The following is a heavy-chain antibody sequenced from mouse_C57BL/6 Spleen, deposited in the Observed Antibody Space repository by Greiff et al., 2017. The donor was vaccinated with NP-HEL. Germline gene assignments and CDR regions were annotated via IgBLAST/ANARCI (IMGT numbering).Heavy chain of an antibody. D-gene: IGHD1-1*01. Sequence: QVQLQQSGPGLVQPSQSLSITCTVSGFSLTSYGVHWVRQSPGKGLEWLGVIWSGGSTDYYAAFIPRLSISKDNTKSLVFFKMSSRQADDAAIYYCTRKKKGYYGCDYWGQGTSVTVSS. CDR3: TRKKKGYYGCDY. CDR2: IWSGGST. CDR1: GFSLTSYG. V-gene: IGHV2-2*01. J-gene: IGHJ4*01.